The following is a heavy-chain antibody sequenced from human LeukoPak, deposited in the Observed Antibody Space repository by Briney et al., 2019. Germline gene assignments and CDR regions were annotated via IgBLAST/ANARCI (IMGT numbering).Heavy chain of an antibody. J-gene: IGHJ4*02. D-gene: IGHD2-15*01. CDR3: ARDWGTYCSGGSCYSDFYYFDY. CDR2: INPNSGGT. V-gene: IGHV1-2*06. CDR1: GYTFTGYY. Sequence: VASVKVSCKASGYTFTGYYMHWVRQAPGQGLEWMGRINPNSGGTNYAQKFQVRVTMTRDTSISTAYMELSRLRSDDTAVYYCARDWGTYCSGGSCYSDFYYFDYWGQGTLVTVSS.